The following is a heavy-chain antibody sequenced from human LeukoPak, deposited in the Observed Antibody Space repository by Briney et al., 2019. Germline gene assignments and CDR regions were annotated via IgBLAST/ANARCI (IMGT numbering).Heavy chain of an antibody. CDR1: GFTFSSYG. J-gene: IGHJ3*02. Sequence: GGSLRLSCAASGFTFSSYGMHWVRQAPGKGLEWVAFIRYDGSNKYYADSVKGRFTISRDNSKNTLYLQMNSLRAEDTAVYYCANDRFLEWQLNAFDIWGQGTMVTVSS. CDR2: IRYDGSNK. V-gene: IGHV3-30*02. CDR3: ANDRFLEWQLNAFDI. D-gene: IGHD3-3*01.